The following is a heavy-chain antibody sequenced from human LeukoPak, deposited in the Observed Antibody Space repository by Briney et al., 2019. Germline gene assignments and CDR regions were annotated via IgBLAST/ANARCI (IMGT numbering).Heavy chain of an antibody. CDR1: GFTFSSYW. D-gene: IGHD3-10*01. J-gene: IGHJ4*02. Sequence: TGGSLRLSCAASGFTFSSYWMHWVRHARGKGLVWVSHINSDGSSTSYADSVKGRFTSSRENARNTLYLQMNSLRAEDTAVYFCARDKVYYGSGTYGYWGQGTLVTVSS. CDR3: ARDKVYYGSGTYGY. CDR2: INSDGSST. V-gene: IGHV3-74*01.